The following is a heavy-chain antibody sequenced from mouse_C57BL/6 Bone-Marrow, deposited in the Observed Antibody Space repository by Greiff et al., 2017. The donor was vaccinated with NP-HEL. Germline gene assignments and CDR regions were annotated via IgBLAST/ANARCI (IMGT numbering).Heavy chain of an antibody. CDR1: GFSLTSYG. V-gene: IGHV2-2*01. CDR3: ARCELTGTAWFAY. D-gene: IGHD4-1*01. CDR2: IWSGGST. J-gene: IGHJ3*01. Sequence: QVQLQQSGPGLVQPSQSLSITCTVSGFSLTSYGVHWVRQSPGQGLEWLGVIWSGGSTDYNAAFISRLSISKDNSKSQVFFKMNSLQADDTAIYYCARCELTGTAWFAYWGQGTLVTVSA.